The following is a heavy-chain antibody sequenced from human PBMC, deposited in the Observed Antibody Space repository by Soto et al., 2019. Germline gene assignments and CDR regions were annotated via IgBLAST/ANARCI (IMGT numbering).Heavy chain of an antibody. CDR2: IDPSDSYI. CDR3: ARRGSGGVADAH. J-gene: IGHJ4*02. D-gene: IGHD6-19*01. CDR1: GYSFNSYW. V-gene: IGHV5-10-1*03. Sequence: EVQLVQSGAEVKKPGESLRISCKGSGYSFNSYWISWVRQLPGKGLEWMGKIDPSDSYINYSPSFQGHVTISADKSITTAYLQWSSLKASDTAMYYCARRGSGGVADAHWGQGTLVTVSS.